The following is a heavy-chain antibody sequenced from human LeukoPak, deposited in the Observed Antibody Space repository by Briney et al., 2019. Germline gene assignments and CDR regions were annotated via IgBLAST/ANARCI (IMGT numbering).Heavy chain of an antibody. CDR3: ARYYYGSWYWFDP. CDR2: ISRGGNSI. CDR1: GFTFSDFY. V-gene: IGHV3-11*01. Sequence: GGSLRLSCAASGFTFSDFYMNWIRQAPGKGLEWVSSISRGGNSIYYADSVRGRFTISRDNAKNSLSLQMNSLRAEDTAVYYCARYYYGSWYWFDPWGQGTLVTVSS. J-gene: IGHJ5*02. D-gene: IGHD3-10*01.